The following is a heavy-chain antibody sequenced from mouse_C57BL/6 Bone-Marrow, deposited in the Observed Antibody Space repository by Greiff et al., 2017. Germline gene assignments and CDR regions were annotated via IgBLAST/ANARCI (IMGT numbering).Heavy chain of an antibody. CDR1: GFSLTSSG. CDR2: IWSGGRT. CDR3: ANHDYGNDPRAMDY. V-gene: IGHV2-4*01. D-gene: IGHD2-2*01. J-gene: IGHJ4*01. Sequence: QVQLQQSGPGLVHPSQSLSITCTVSGFSLTSSGVHWVRQPPGKGLEWLGVIWSGGRTDYTAAFISRLSISKDNSKSQVFFKMNSLQADDTAIYYCANHDYGNDPRAMDYWGQGTSVTVSS.